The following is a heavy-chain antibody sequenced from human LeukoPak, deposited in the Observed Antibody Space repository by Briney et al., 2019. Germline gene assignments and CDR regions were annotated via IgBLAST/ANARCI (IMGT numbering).Heavy chain of an antibody. CDR1: VGTFSSYA. J-gene: IGHJ5*01. Sequence: SVNVSCKASVGTFSSYAISWVRQAPAQGLDWMGGIIPIFGTANYAQKFQGRVTITTDESTSTAYMELSSLRSEDTAVYYCARGCSSTSCFRGDNWFDSWGQGTLVTVSS. D-gene: IGHD2-2*01. CDR2: IIPIFGTA. CDR3: ARGCSSTSCFRGDNWFDS. V-gene: IGHV1-69*05.